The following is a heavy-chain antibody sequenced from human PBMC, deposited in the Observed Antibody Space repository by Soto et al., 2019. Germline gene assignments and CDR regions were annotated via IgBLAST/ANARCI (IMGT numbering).Heavy chain of an antibody. Sequence: PGGSLRLSCAASEFTFSNFGMHWVRQAPGKRLEWVAVISYDGGDKYSADSVKGRFTISRDNSKNTLFLQMNSLRAEDTAVYYCAKDSGRGSADYYFDYWGRGTLVTVSS. V-gene: IGHV3-30*18. J-gene: IGHJ4*02. CDR1: EFTFSNFG. D-gene: IGHD3-10*01. CDR3: AKDSGRGSADYYFDY. CDR2: ISYDGGDK.